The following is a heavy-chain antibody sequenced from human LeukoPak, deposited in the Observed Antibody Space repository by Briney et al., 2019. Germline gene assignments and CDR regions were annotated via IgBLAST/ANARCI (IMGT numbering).Heavy chain of an antibody. V-gene: IGHV3-30*18. CDR1: GFTFSTYG. D-gene: IGHD3-22*01. Sequence: PGRSLRLSCAASGFTFSTYGMHWVRQTPDKGLEWVAVISDDGSNKYYADSVKGRFTISGDNSKDTLYLRMNSLRPEDTAVYYCAKAFYSSGNSFLIDYWGQGTLVTVSS. CDR3: AKAFYSSGNSFLIDY. J-gene: IGHJ4*02. CDR2: ISDDGSNK.